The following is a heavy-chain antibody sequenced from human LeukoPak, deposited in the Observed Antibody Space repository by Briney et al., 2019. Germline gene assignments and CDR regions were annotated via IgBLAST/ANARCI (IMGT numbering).Heavy chain of an antibody. CDR1: GFTFSSFA. J-gene: IGHJ4*02. CDR2: ISHSGGST. Sequence: GGSLRLSCAASGFTFSSFAMNWVRQAPGKGLEWVSAISHSGGSTYYADSVKGRFTISRDNSKNTLYLQMNSLRAEDTAVYYCAKDFTRYYDSSGYYDYWGQGTLVTVSS. V-gene: IGHV3-23*01. CDR3: AKDFTRYYDSSGYYDY. D-gene: IGHD3-22*01.